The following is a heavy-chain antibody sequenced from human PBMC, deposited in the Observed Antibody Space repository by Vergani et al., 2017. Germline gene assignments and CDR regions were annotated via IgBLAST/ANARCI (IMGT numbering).Heavy chain of an antibody. Sequence: EVQLVESGGGLVQPGRSLRLSCAASGFTFDAYAMHWVRQAPGKGLEGVSGISWNSGSIGYADSVKGRFTISRDNAKNSLYLQMNSLRAEDTALYYCAKGHIAAVVTRLPNWGQGTLVTVSS. J-gene: IGHJ4*02. CDR2: ISWNSGSI. CDR3: AKGHIAAVVTRLPN. D-gene: IGHD6-13*01. CDR1: GFTFDAYA. V-gene: IGHV3-9*01.